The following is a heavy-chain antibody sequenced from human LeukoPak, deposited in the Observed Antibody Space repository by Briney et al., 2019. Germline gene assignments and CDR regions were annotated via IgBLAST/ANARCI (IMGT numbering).Heavy chain of an antibody. Sequence: GGSLRLSCAASGFTFSSYGMHWVRQAPGKGLEWVSAISGSGGSTYYADSVKGRFTISRDNSKNTLYLQMNSLRAEDTAVYYCAKDLGYFDWLLPIDYWGQGTLVTVSS. J-gene: IGHJ4*02. CDR2: ISGSGGST. CDR1: GFTFSSYG. V-gene: IGHV3-23*01. CDR3: AKDLGYFDWLLPIDY. D-gene: IGHD3-9*01.